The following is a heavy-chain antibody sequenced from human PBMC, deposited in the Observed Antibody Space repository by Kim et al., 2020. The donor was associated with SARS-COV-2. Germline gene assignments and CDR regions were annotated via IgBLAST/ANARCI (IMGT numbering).Heavy chain of an antibody. V-gene: IGHV4-4*02. CDR1: GGSISSSNW. CDR2: IYHSGST. J-gene: IGHJ5*02. D-gene: IGHD2-21*02. Sequence: SETLSLTCAVSGGSISSSNWWSWVRQPPGKGLEWIGEIYHSGSTNYNPSLKSRVTISVDKSKNQFSLKLSSVTAADTAVYYCARGPPVVTAILYGLDPWGQGTLVTVSS. CDR3: ARGPPVVTAILYGLDP.